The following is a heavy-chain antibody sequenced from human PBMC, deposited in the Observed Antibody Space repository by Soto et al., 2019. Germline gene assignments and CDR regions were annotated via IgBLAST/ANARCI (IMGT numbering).Heavy chain of an antibody. Sequence: EVQLVESGGGLIQPGGSLRLSCTASGFNVSSDYMNWVRQAPGKGLEWVSVLSTGGFTYYADSVKGRFTISRDNSKNTLYLQMNSLRVEDTAVYYCVRDSETSSSWSLDYWGQGTLVIVSS. CDR2: LSTGGFT. J-gene: IGHJ4*02. D-gene: IGHD6-13*01. CDR1: GFNVSSDY. V-gene: IGHV3-53*01. CDR3: VRDSETSSSWSLDY.